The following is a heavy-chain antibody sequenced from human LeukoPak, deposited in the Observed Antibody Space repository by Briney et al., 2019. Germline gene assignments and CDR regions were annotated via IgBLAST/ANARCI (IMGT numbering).Heavy chain of an antibody. J-gene: IGHJ4*02. Sequence: PGGSLRLSCAASGFTFDAYGMSWVRQTPGKGLEWVSGINWNGGSTGYADSVKGRFTISRDNAKNSLYLQMNSLRAEDTAVYYCARGIAAAGTGYWGQGTLVTVSS. V-gene: IGHV3-20*04. CDR2: INWNGGST. CDR1: GFTFDAYG. D-gene: IGHD6-13*01. CDR3: ARGIAAAGTGY.